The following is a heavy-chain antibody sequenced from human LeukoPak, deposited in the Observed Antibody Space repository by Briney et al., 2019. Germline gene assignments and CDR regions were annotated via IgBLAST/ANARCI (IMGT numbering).Heavy chain of an antibody. D-gene: IGHD3-10*01. CDR2: ISWNSGSI. CDR1: GFTFSSYW. Sequence: PGGSLRLSCAASGFTFSSYWMSWVRQAPGKGLEWVSGISWNSGSIGYADSVKGRFTISRDNAKNSLYLQMNSLRAEDTALYYCAKDKFASPVFIEYWGQGTLVTVSS. V-gene: IGHV3-9*01. CDR3: AKDKFASPVFIEY. J-gene: IGHJ4*02.